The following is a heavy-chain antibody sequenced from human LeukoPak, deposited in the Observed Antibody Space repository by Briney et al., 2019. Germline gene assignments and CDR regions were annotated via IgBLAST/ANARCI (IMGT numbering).Heavy chain of an antibody. CDR3: ARERCSSTSCYAPYYYYMDV. D-gene: IGHD2-2*01. CDR1: GYTFTGYY. CDR2: INPNSGGT. Sequence: ASVKASCKASGYTFTGYYMHWVRQAPGQGLEWMGWINPNSGGTNYAQKFQGRVTMTRDTSISTAYMELSRLRSDDTAVYYCARERCSSTSCYAPYYYYMDVWGKGTTVTVSS. J-gene: IGHJ6*03. V-gene: IGHV1-2*02.